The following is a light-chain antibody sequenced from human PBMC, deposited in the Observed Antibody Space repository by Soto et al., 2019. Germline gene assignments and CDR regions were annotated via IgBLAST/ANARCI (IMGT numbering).Light chain of an antibody. CDR1: QSVSSN. CDR2: DAS. CDR3: QQYNNWPRT. Sequence: EMVMPQSPATLSLSPGQRGTLSCRASQSVSSNLAWYQQKPGQAPRLLIYDASTRATGIPVRFSGSGSGTEFTLTISSLQSEDFAVYYCQQYNNWPRTFGQGTKV. J-gene: IGKJ1*01. V-gene: IGKV3-15*01.